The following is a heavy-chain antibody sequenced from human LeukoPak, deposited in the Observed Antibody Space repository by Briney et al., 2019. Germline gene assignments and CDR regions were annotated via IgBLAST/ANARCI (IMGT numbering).Heavy chain of an antibody. CDR3: ARDSYDIGYMDV. CDR1: GGSISSGVYY. D-gene: IGHD3-9*01. V-gene: IGHV4-31*03. J-gene: IGHJ6*03. Sequence: SETLSLTCTVSGGSISSGVYYWSWIRQHPGKGLEWIGYIYSSGTTYYTPSLKSRIPTSVDTSKNHFSLNLSSVTAGDAAVYYCARDSYDIGYMDVWGKGTTVSVSS. CDR2: IYSSGTT.